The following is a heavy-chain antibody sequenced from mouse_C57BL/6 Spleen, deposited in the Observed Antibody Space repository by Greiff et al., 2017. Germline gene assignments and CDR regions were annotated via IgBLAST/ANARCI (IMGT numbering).Heavy chain of an antibody. J-gene: IGHJ2*01. Sequence: VQLQQPGAELVKPGASVKLSCKASGYTFTSYWMHWVKQRPGQGLEWIGMIHPNSGSTNYNEKFKSKATLTVDKSSSTAYMQLSSLTSEDSAVYYCARGDYDGRSFDYRGQGTTLTVSS. V-gene: IGHV1-64*01. D-gene: IGHD2-4*01. CDR2: IHPNSGST. CDR1: GYTFTSYW. CDR3: ARGDYDGRSFDY.